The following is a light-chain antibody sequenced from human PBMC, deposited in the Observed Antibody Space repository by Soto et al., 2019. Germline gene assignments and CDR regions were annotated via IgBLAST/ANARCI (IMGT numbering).Light chain of an antibody. V-gene: IGKV1-9*01. CDR1: QGIRIY. J-gene: IGKJ5*01. Sequence: DIQLTQSPSFLSASVGDRVTITCRASQGIRIYLAWYQQKPGKAPKLLISAVFTLQSGVPSRFSGSGSGTEFTLTISSLQPEDFATYYCQQLDTYPLTFGQGTRLDIK. CDR2: AVF. CDR3: QQLDTYPLT.